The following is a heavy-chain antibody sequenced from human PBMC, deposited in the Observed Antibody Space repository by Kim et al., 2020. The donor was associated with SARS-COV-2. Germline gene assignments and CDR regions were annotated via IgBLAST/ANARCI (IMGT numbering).Heavy chain of an antibody. CDR1: GGTFSSYA. D-gene: IGHD3-22*01. V-gene: IGHV1-69*06. J-gene: IGHJ2*01. CDR2: IIPIFGTA. Sequence: SVKVSCKASGGTFSSYAISWVRQAPGQGLEWMGGIIPIFGTANYAQKFQGRVTITADKSTSTAYMELSSLRSEDTAVYYCARGGETYYYDSSGYYFYWYFDIWGRGTLVTVSS. CDR3: ARGGETYYYDSSGYYFYWYFDI.